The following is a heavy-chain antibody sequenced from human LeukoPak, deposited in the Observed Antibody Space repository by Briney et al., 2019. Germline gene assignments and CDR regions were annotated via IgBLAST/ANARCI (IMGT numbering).Heavy chain of an antibody. CDR2: INPSGGST. CDR1: GYTFTSYY. CDR3: ARELSLEGYAFDI. J-gene: IGHJ3*02. V-gene: IGHV1-46*01. Sequence: ASVKVSCKASGYTFTSYYMHWVRQAPGQGLEWMGIINPSGGSTSYAQKFQGRVTITADKSTSTAYMELSSLRSEDTAVYYCARELSLEGYAFDIWGQGTMVTVSS. D-gene: IGHD1-1*01.